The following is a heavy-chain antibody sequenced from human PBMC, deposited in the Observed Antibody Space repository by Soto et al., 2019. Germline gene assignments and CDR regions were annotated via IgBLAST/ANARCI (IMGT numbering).Heavy chain of an antibody. V-gene: IGHV4-39*01. Sequence: QLQLQESGPGLVKPSETLSLTCTVSGGSISSGSYYWGWIRQPPGKGLEWIGRIYYSGSTYYNPSLKSRVTMSVDTSKNQFSLSLSSVTAADTAVYYCARQKYYDVLSGYSKNWFDPWGQGTLVTVSS. D-gene: IGHD3-3*01. J-gene: IGHJ5*02. CDR2: IYYSGST. CDR1: GGSISSGSYY. CDR3: ARQKYYDVLSGYSKNWFDP.